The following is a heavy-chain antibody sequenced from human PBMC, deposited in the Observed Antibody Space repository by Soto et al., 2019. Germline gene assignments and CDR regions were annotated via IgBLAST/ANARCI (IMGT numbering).Heavy chain of an antibody. J-gene: IGHJ6*02. CDR3: ARDRGSKSYYYYGMDV. CDR1: GFTFSSYA. Sequence: GGALRLSCAASGFTFSSYAMHWVRPAPGKGLEWVAVISYDGSNKYYADSVKGRFTISRDNSKNTLYVQMNSLRAEDTAVYYCARDRGSKSYYYYGMDVWGQGTTVTVSS. V-gene: IGHV3-30-3*01. CDR2: ISYDGSNK. D-gene: IGHD2-2*01.